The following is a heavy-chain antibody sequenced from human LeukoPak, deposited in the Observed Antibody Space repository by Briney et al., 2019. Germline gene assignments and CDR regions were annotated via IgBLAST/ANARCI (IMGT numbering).Heavy chain of an antibody. V-gene: IGHV3-30*09. J-gene: IGHJ4*02. CDR3: ARANTPFADY. CDR2: ISYDGSNK. CDR1: GFTFSSYD. D-gene: IGHD2-2*02. Sequence: PGRSLRLSCAASGFTFSSYDMHWVRQAPGKGLEWVAVISYDGSNKYYADSVKGRFAISRDSSKNTVYLQMNSLRVEDTAVYYCARANTPFADYWGQGTLVTVSS.